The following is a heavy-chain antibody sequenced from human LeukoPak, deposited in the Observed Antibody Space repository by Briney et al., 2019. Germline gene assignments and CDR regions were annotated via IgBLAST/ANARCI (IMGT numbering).Heavy chain of an antibody. CDR2: MNSDESIT. D-gene: IGHD6-19*01. Sequence: PGGSLRLSCAASGFTFRSSWMHGVREARGKGLVGVSLMNSDESITNCAYSEERRSTIARDYAKNTLYQQVNTLTLEDTAVYYCVRAVLAGTDSWGQGTLVTVSS. CDR3: VRAVLAGTDS. CDR1: GFTFRSSW. J-gene: IGHJ5*02. V-gene: IGHV3-74*01.